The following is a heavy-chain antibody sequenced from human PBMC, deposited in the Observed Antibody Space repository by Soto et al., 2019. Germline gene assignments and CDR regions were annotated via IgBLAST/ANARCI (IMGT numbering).Heavy chain of an antibody. Sequence: GGSLRLSCAGSGVSFSSYGMSWVRRAPGKGLEWVSSMSFSGGSTYYADSVQGRCTISRDNSKKTLYLQMNSLRAEDTAVYYCAKDYSPGVVIINYYYMDVWGKGTTVTVSS. D-gene: IGHD3-3*01. CDR1: GVSFSSYG. J-gene: IGHJ6*03. CDR2: MSFSGGST. V-gene: IGHV3-23*01. CDR3: AKDYSPGVVIINYYYMDV.